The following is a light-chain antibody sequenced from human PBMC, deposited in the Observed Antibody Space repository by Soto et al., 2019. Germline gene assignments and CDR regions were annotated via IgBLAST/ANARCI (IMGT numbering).Light chain of an antibody. CDR3: SSYTSSTTSVV. J-gene: IGLJ2*01. Sequence: QSALTQPASVSGSPGQSITISCTGTTSDIGGHKYVSWYQQHPDKAPKVLIFEVSNRPSGISDRFSGSKSGNTASLTISGLQAEDEADYYCSSYTSSTTSVVFGGGTKLPS. CDR1: TSDIGGHKY. V-gene: IGLV2-14*01. CDR2: EVS.